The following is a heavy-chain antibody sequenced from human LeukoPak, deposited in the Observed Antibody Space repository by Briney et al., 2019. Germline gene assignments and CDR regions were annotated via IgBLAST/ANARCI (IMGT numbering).Heavy chain of an antibody. CDR3: AREALEWSPPDI. D-gene: IGHD3-3*01. Sequence: GGSLRLSCAASGFTFSSYAMTWVRQAPGKGLEWVSAISGSGGSTYYADSVKGRFTISRDNSKNTLYLQMNNMRTEDTAVYYCAREALEWSPPDIWGQGTTVTVSS. CDR1: GFTFSSYA. CDR2: ISGSGGST. V-gene: IGHV3-23*01. J-gene: IGHJ3*02.